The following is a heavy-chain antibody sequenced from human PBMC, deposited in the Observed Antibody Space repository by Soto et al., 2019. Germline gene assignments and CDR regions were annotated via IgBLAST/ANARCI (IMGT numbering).Heavy chain of an antibody. D-gene: IGHD3-16*01. Sequence: EVQLRRSGGGVVQPGGSLRLSCVASGFSFNNYAMTWVRQAPGKGLEWVSGISGSGDGTYYADSVKDRFSVSRDKSTSTVHLQMSSLRVEDTAVYYCAKDKGLRGSSYFGDWGQGALVIVSS. J-gene: IGHJ4*02. CDR1: GFSFNNYA. CDR3: AKDKGLRGSSYFGD. CDR2: ISGSGDGT. V-gene: IGHV3-23*01.